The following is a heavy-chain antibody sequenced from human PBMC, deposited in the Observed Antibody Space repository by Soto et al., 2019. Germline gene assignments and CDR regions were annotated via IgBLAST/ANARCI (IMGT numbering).Heavy chain of an antibody. CDR2: IYYSGST. Sequence: SETLSLTCTVSGGSISSSSYYWGWIRQPPGKGLEWIGGIYYSGSTYYNPSLKSRVTISVDTSKNQFSLKLSSVTAADTAVYYCATSPDSGSYYIFDYWGQGTLVTVSS. D-gene: IGHD3-10*01. J-gene: IGHJ4*02. CDR3: ATSPDSGSYYIFDY. CDR1: GGSISSSSYY. V-gene: IGHV4-39*01.